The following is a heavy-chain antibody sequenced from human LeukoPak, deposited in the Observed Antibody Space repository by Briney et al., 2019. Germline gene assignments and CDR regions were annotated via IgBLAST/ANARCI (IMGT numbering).Heavy chain of an antibody. Sequence: GESLRLSCAASGFTVNTNYMSWVRQAPGKGLEWVSSISSSSSNIYYADSVKGRFTISRDNAKNSLYLQMNSLRVEDTAVYYCARCTTGRTFGSLREIKRSREIDYWGQGTLVTVSS. J-gene: IGHJ4*02. D-gene: IGHD1-1*01. CDR1: GFTVNTNY. V-gene: IGHV3-21*01. CDR2: ISSSSSNI. CDR3: ARCTTGRTFGSLREIKRSREIDY.